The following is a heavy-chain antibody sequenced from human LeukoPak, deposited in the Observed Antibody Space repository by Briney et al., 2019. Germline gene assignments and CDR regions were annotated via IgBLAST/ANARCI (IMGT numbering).Heavy chain of an antibody. V-gene: IGHV3-53*01. J-gene: IGHJ6*03. D-gene: IGHD3-3*01. CDR3: ARKVSIDFWSGPQELYYMDV. Sequence: ISSGDSTYYADSVKGRFTISRDNAKNSLYLQMNSLRAEDTAVYYCARKVSIDFWSGPQELYYMDVWGKGTTVTVSS. CDR2: ISSGDST.